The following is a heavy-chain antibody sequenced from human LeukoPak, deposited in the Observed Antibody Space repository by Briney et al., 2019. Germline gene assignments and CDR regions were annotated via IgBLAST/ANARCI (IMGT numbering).Heavy chain of an antibody. J-gene: IGHJ6*02. CDR1: GGSISSYY. D-gene: IGHD6-19*01. Sequence: SETLSLTCTVSGGSISSYYWSWIRQPPGKGLEWIGYIYHSGSTNYNPSLKSRVTISVDTSKNQFSLKLSSVTAADTAVYYCARDRIAVVSYGMDVWGQGTTVTVSS. CDR2: IYHSGST. CDR3: ARDRIAVVSYGMDV. V-gene: IGHV4-59*01.